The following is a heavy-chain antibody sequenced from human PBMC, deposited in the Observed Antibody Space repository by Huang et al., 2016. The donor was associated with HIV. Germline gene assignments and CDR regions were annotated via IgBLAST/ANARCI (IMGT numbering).Heavy chain of an antibody. Sequence: QVQLLQSGAEVKKPGSSVKVSCKASGGPFRSYSIAWVRPAPGQGLEGMSMLIPVFDSPNDAQKLQGRVRVTADESTSTVYMELRDLRPDDTAVYFCARGSLEYSVSSSLDYWGQGTHVTVSS. J-gene: IGHJ4*02. CDR3: ARGSLEYSVSSSLDY. CDR2: LIPVFDSP. D-gene: IGHD4-4*01. V-gene: IGHV1-69*13. CDR1: GGPFRSYS.